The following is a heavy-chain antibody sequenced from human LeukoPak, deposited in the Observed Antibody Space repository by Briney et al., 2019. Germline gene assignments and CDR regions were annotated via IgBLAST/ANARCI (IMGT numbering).Heavy chain of an antibody. Sequence: KPSETLSLTCTVSGGSISSFYWGWIRQPPGKGLEWIGYIYNSGSTDYNPSLKSRDTISVDTSKNQFSLKLSSVTAADTAVYYCARDVGGGPFFDYWGQGTLVTVSS. V-gene: IGHV4-59*01. J-gene: IGHJ4*02. CDR1: GGSISSFY. D-gene: IGHD2-15*01. CDR3: ARDVGGGPFFDY. CDR2: IYNSGST.